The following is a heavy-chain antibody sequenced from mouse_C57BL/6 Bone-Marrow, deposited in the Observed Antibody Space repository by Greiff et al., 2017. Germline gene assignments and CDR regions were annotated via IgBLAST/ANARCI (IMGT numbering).Heavy chain of an antibody. J-gene: IGHJ1*03. CDR3: ALGGVITTVVAPSWYFDV. V-gene: IGHV14-3*01. CDR2: IDPANGNT. Sequence: VQLKQSVAELVRPGASVKLSCTASGFNIKNTYMHWVKQRPEQGLEWIGRIDPANGNTKYAPKFQGKATITADTSSNTAYLQLSSLTSEDTAIYYCALGGVITTVVAPSWYFDVWGTGTTVTVSS. D-gene: IGHD1-1*01. CDR1: GFNIKNTY.